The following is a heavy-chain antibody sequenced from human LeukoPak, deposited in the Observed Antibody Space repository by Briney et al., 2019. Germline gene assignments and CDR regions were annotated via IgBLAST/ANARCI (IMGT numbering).Heavy chain of an antibody. CDR1: GFIFSKHW. D-gene: IGHD3-10*01. J-gene: IGHJ4*02. V-gene: IGHV3-74*01. CDR2: LNLDGSTT. CDR3: ARESSGSHWG. Sequence: GGSLTLSCVASGFIFSKHWMHWVRQAPGKGLVWVSRLNLDGSTTSYADSVKGRFTISRDNAKNTLYLQMNSLRVDDTGVYYCARESSGSHWGWGQGTLVTVSS.